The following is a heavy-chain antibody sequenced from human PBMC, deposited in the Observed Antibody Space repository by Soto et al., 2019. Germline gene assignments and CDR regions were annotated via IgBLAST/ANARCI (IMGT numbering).Heavy chain of an antibody. J-gene: IGHJ5*02. D-gene: IGHD1-26*01. Sequence: GGSLRLSCTASGFTFSSYWMNWVRQAPGKGLEWVGNIKEDGSEKFYVDSVKGLFTISRDNAKNSLYLDMNSLRVEDTAIYFCARDFGGPWGQGTLVTVSS. CDR1: GFTFSSYW. CDR2: IKEDGSEK. CDR3: ARDFGGP. V-gene: IGHV3-7*05.